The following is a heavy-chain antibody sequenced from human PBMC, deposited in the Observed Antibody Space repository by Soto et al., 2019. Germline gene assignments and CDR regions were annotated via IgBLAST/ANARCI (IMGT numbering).Heavy chain of an antibody. V-gene: IGHV4-31*03. Sequence: QVQLQESGPGLVKPSQTLSLTCTVSGGSISSGGYYWSWIRQHPGKGLEWIGYIYYSGSTYYNPSLKSRVTISVDTSKNQFALKLSSVTAADTAVYYWARGTGVGSGSWYWFDPWGQGTLVTVSS. J-gene: IGHJ5*02. CDR3: ARGTGVGSGSWYWFDP. CDR1: GGSISSGGYY. CDR2: IYYSGST. D-gene: IGHD3-10*01.